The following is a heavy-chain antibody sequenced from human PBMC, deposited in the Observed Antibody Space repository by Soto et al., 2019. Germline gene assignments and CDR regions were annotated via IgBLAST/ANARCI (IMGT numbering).Heavy chain of an antibody. D-gene: IGHD3-22*01. Sequence: GESLKISCKGSGYSFTNYWIAWVRQMPGKGLEWMGIIYPGDSDTRYSPSFQGQVTISADKSISTAFLQWSSLKASDTAMYYCARPSLSSGYYYAYWGQGTLVTVSS. J-gene: IGHJ4*02. V-gene: IGHV5-51*01. CDR1: GYSFTNYW. CDR3: ARPSLSSGYYYAY. CDR2: IYPGDSDT.